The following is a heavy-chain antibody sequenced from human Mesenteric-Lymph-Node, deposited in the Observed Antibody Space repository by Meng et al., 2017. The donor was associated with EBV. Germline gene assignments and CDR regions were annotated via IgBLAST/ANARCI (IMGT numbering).Heavy chain of an antibody. V-gene: IGHV4-30-4*01. CDR1: GGSLSRGGSY. CDR2: IYYDGTT. CDR3: ARGVGGGYDYYLDY. Sequence: AQLQWSGPGLVKPSQTLPLTGAVAGGSLSRGGSYWSWFRQPPGKGLEWVGYIYYDGTTYYNPSLKSRGTISLDTSKNHFSLKLTSVTAADTAVYYCARGVGGGYDYYLDYWGQGSLVTVSS. D-gene: IGHD2-21*02. J-gene: IGHJ4*02.